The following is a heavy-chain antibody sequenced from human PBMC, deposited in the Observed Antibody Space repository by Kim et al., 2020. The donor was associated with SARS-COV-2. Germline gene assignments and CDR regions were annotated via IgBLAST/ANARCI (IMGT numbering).Heavy chain of an antibody. V-gene: IGHV4-4*07. CDR3: ARGCSTSCSVIFDY. Sequence: TPSPKSRVTMSVDTSKNQFSRKLSSVTAAYTAVYYCARGCSTSCSVIFDYWGQGTLVTVSS. D-gene: IGHD2-2*01. J-gene: IGHJ4*02.